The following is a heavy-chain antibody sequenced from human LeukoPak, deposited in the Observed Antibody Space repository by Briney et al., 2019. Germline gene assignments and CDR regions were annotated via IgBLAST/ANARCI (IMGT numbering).Heavy chain of an antibody. D-gene: IGHD3-3*01. CDR1: GGSISSGGYY. CDR3: ARLVEWLLYYNWFDP. J-gene: IGHJ5*02. CDR2: INHSGST. V-gene: IGHV4-39*07. Sequence: SETLSLTCTVSGGSISSGGYYWSWIRQPPGKGLEWIGEINHSGSTNYNPSLKSRVTISVDTSKNQFSLKLSSVTAADTAVYYCARLVEWLLYYNWFDPWGQGTLVTVSS.